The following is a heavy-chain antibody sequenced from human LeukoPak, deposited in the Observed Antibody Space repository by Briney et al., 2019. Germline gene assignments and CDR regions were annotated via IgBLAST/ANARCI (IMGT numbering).Heavy chain of an antibody. Sequence: SETLSLTCTVSGGSISSYYWSWIRQPPGKGLEWIGYIYYSGSTNYNPSLKSRVTMSVDTSKNQFSLKLSSVTAADTAVYYCARRAYSSGYYYVHYFDYWGQGTLVTVSS. V-gene: IGHV4-59*12. J-gene: IGHJ4*02. CDR3: ARRAYSSGYYYVHYFDY. CDR2: IYYSGST. CDR1: GGSISSYY. D-gene: IGHD3-22*01.